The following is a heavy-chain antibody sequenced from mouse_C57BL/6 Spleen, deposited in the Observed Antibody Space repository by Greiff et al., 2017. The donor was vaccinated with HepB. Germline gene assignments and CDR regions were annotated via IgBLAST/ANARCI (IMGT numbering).Heavy chain of an antibody. CDR2: INPGSGGT. V-gene: IGHV1-54*01. J-gene: IGHJ4*01. Sequence: VQLQQSGAELVRPGTSVKVSCKASGYAFTNYLIEWVKQRPGQGLEWIGVINPGSGGTNYNEKFKGKATLTADKSSITAYLQLSSLTSEDSAVYFCARNYGSNYAMDYWGQGTSVTVSS. CDR1: GYAFTNYL. D-gene: IGHD1-1*01. CDR3: ARNYGSNYAMDY.